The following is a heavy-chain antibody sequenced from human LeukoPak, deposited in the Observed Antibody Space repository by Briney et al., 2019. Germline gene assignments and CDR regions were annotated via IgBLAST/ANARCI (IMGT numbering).Heavy chain of an antibody. Sequence: ASVKVSCKTSGYTFSRHYIHWVRQAPGQGLEWLGIINTSGATTRYGQNFKGRVTATRNTSTSTVYMEMSSLNSEDTAVYYCARGLESSGWYGMDVWGQGTTIIVSS. CDR3: ARGLESSGWYGMDV. CDR1: GYTFSRHY. D-gene: IGHD6-19*01. V-gene: IGHV1-46*01. CDR2: INTSGATT. J-gene: IGHJ6*02.